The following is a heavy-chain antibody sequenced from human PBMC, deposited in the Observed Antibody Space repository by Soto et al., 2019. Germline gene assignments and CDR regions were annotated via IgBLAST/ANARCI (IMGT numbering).Heavy chain of an antibody. CDR2: IVVGSGNT. V-gene: IGHV1-58*01. D-gene: IGHD3-10*01. CDR3: AACRYIGGSGSYFQGPYGMDV. CDR1: GFTFTSSA. J-gene: IGHJ6*02. Sequence: QMQLVQSGPEVKKPGTSVKVSCKASGFTFTSSAVQWVRQARGQRLEWIGWIVVGSGNTNYAQKFQERVTITRDMSTSTAYMELSSLRSEDTAVYYCAACRYIGGSGSYFQGPYGMDVWGQGTTVTVSS.